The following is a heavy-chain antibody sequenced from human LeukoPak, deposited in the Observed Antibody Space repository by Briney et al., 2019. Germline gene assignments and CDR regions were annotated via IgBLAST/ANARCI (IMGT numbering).Heavy chain of an antibody. CDR3: ARWRTAKTGFDY. Sequence: PSETLSLTCTVSGVSISSNSYYWGWIRQPPGKGLEWIGSIYYSGSPYYNPSLKSRVTISVDTSKNQFSLKVSSVTAADTAVYYCARWRTAKTGFDYWGQGTLVTVSS. J-gene: IGHJ4*02. D-gene: IGHD1-1*01. CDR1: GVSISSNSYY. CDR2: IYYSGSP. V-gene: IGHV4-39*01.